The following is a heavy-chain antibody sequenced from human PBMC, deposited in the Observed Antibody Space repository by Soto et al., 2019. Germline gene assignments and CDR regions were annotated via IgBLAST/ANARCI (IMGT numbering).Heavy chain of an antibody. CDR2: IYYSGST. D-gene: IGHD5-18*01. CDR1: GGSISSSSYY. CDR3: AIERRGYSYGYGIGVFDY. V-gene: IGHV4-39*01. J-gene: IGHJ4*02. Sequence: SETLSLTCTVSGGSISSSSYYWGWIRQPPGKGLEWIGSIYYSGSTYYNPSLKSRVTISVDTSKNQFSLKLSSVTAADTAVYYCAIERRGYSYGYGIGVFDYWGQGTLVTVSS.